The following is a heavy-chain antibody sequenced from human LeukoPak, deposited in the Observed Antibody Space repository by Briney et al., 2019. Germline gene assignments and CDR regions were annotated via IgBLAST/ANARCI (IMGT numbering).Heavy chain of an antibody. CDR3: AREMPRTYYYYYMDV. D-gene: IGHD2-2*01. Sequence: PSETLSLTCAVYGGSFSGYYWSWIRQPPGKGLEWIGEINHSGGTNYNPSLKGRVTISVDTSKNQFSLKLSSVTAADTAVYYCAREMPRTYYYYYMDVWGKGTTVTVSS. CDR2: INHSGGT. J-gene: IGHJ6*03. V-gene: IGHV4-34*01. CDR1: GGSFSGYY.